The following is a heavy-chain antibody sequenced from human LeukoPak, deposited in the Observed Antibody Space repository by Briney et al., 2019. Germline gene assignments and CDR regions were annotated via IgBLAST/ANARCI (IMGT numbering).Heavy chain of an antibody. V-gene: IGHV1-2*02. CDR3: ARDAPYYYGSGSYRGYYYGMDV. D-gene: IGHD3-10*01. CDR2: INPNSGGT. CDR1: GYTFTGYY. J-gene: IGHJ6*02. Sequence: EASVKVSCKASGYTFTGYYMHWVRQAPGQGLEWMGWINPNSGGTNYAQKLQGRVTMTTDTSTSTAYMELRSLRSDDTAVYYCARDAPYYYGSGSYRGYYYGMDVWGQGTTVTVSS.